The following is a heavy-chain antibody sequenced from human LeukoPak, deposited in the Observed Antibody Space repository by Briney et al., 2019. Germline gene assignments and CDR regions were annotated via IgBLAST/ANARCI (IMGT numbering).Heavy chain of an antibody. J-gene: IGHJ4*02. V-gene: IGHV1-69*05. CDR3: ARDRKPYYYDSSGYYGFDY. CDR1: GGTFSSYA. D-gene: IGHD3-22*01. CDR2: IIPIFGTA. Sequence: ASVKVSCKASGGTFSSYAISWVRQAPGQVLEWMGRIIPIFGTANYAQKFQGRVTITTDESTSTAYMELSSLRSEDTAVYYCARDRKPYYYDSSGYYGFDYWGQGTLVTVSS.